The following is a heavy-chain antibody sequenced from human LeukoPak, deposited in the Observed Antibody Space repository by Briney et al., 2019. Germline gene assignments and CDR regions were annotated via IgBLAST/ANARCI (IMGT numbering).Heavy chain of an antibody. CDR2: IYHSGST. J-gene: IGHJ4*02. CDR3: ARDISS. V-gene: IGHV4-38-2*02. CDR1: GYSISSGYY. D-gene: IGHD6-13*01. Sequence: TPSETLSLTCTVSGYSISSGYYWGWIRQPPGKGLEWIGSIYHSGSTYYNPSLKSRVTISVDTSKNQFSLKLSSVTAADTAVYYCARDISSWGQGTLVTVSS.